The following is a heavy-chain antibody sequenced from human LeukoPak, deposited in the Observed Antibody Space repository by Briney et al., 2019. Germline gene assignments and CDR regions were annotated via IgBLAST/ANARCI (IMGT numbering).Heavy chain of an antibody. D-gene: IGHD2-21*01. Sequence: ERSLRLSCAASGFSFSIYGMNWVRQAPGKGLEWVSGITGSGGTTYYADSVKGRATISRDNSKNTLYLQMNSLRAEDTAIYYCARDLRVISFDNWGQGTLVSVSS. V-gene: IGHV3-23*01. CDR1: GFSFSIYG. CDR2: ITGSGGTT. CDR3: ARDLRVISFDN. J-gene: IGHJ4*02.